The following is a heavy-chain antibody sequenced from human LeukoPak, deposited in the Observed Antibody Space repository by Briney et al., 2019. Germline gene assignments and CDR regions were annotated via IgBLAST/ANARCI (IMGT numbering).Heavy chain of an antibody. Sequence: GGSLRLSCAASGFTYSSYAMNWVRQAPGKGLEWVSVISAGGGSTYYADSVKGRFTISRDNSKNTVNLQMNSLRAEDTAVYYCAKGSRSSWFHLYYFDYWGQGTLVTVSS. CDR2: ISAGGGST. CDR1: GFTYSSYA. V-gene: IGHV3-23*01. CDR3: AKGSRSSWFHLYYFDY. J-gene: IGHJ4*02. D-gene: IGHD6-13*01.